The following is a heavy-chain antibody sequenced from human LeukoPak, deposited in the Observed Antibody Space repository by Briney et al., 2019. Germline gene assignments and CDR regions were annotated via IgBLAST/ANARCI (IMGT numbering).Heavy chain of an antibody. J-gene: IGHJ6*03. V-gene: IGHV3-7*01. D-gene: IGHD1-26*01. CDR1: GFDFSNYW. Sequence: GGSLRLSCAASGFDFSNYWMTWIRQAPGKGLEYVANINQDGSENYYVDSVKGRFSISRDNTKNSLYLQMNSLRAEDTAVYYCAKGRGWEASYYYYYMDVWGKGTTVTISS. CDR3: AKGRGWEASYYYYYMDV. CDR2: INQDGSEN.